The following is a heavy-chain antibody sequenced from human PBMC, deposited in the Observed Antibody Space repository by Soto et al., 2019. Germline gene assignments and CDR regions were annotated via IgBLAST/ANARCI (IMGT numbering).Heavy chain of an antibody. V-gene: IGHV4-39*01. D-gene: IGHD2-15*01. J-gene: IGHJ4*02. Sequence: ETLSLTCTVSGGSISSSRYYWGWIRQPPGKGLEWIGSIYYSGSTYYNPSLKSRVTISVDTSKNQFSLKLSSVTAADKAVYYCARLSSAKGRSFDYWGQG. CDR1: GGSISSSRYY. CDR2: IYYSGST. CDR3: ARLSSAKGRSFDY.